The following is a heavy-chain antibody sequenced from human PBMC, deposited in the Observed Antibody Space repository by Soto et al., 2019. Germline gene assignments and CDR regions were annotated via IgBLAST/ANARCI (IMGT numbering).Heavy chain of an antibody. CDR3: ARGPEVGQIVEGGVDSYYYGMDA. V-gene: IGHV1-46*01. J-gene: IGHJ6*02. CDR1: GYTFTSYY. Sequence: ASVKVSCKASGYTFTSYYMHWVRQAPGQGLEWMGIINPSGGSTSYAQKFQGRVTMTRDTSTSTVYMELSSLRSEDTAVYYCARGPEVGQIVEGGVDSYYYGMDAWGQGTTVTVSS. CDR2: INPSGGST. D-gene: IGHD6-6*01.